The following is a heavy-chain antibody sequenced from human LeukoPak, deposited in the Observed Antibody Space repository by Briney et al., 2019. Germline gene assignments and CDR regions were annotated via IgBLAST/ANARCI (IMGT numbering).Heavy chain of an antibody. CDR3: ARIGASLYDSSGYMMKNAFDI. V-gene: IGHV3-7*01. CDR2: ITQDGSEK. CDR1: GFTFRSYW. D-gene: IGHD3-22*01. Sequence: GGSLRLSCAASGFTFRSYWMSWVRPAPGKGLEWVANITQDGSEKYYVDSVKGRFTISRDNAKKSLYLQMNSLRAEDTAVYYCARIGASLYDSSGYMMKNAFDIWGQGTMVTVSS. J-gene: IGHJ3*02.